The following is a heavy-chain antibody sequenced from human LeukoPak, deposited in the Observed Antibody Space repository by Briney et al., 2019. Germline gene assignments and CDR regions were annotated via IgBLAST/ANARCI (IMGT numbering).Heavy chain of an antibody. CDR1: GFSFSSYE. V-gene: IGHV3-48*03. Sequence: GGSLRLSCAASGFSFSSYEMNWVRQAPGKGLEWISYISASGTLTHYADSVEGRFTISRDNAKNSLYLQMNSLRAEDTAIYYCAKNGDRGAYCSGGTCYPYYYYYMDVWGKGTTVTISS. CDR2: ISASGTLT. J-gene: IGHJ6*03. CDR3: AKNGDRGAYCSGGTCYPYYYYYMDV. D-gene: IGHD2-15*01.